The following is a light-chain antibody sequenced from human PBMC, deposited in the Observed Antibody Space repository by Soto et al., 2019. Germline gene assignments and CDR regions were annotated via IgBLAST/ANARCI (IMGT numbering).Light chain of an antibody. J-gene: IGLJ2*01. CDR1: SSNFGAGYD. CDR3: QSYDSSLSGHVV. Sequence: QSVLTQPPSVSGAPGQRVTISCTGGSSNFGAGYDVHWYQQLPGTAPKLLIYGNSNRPSGVPDRFSGSKSGTSASLAITGLQAEDEADYYCQSYDSSLSGHVVFGGGTKLTVL. V-gene: IGLV1-40*01. CDR2: GNS.